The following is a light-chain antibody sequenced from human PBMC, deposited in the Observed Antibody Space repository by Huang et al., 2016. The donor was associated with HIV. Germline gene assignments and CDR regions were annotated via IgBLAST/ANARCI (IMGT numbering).Light chain of an antibody. V-gene: IGKV3D-15*01. CDR2: GAS. CDR1: QGVSNN. CDR3: QHYNNWPPWT. J-gene: IGKJ1*01. Sequence: EIVMTQSPATLSVSPGERATLSCRARQGVSNNIAWYQQKPGQTPSLRIHGASTRATGISAKFSCRGSGTDFTLTITSLQPEDSAVYYCQHYNNWPPWTFGPGTQVEI.